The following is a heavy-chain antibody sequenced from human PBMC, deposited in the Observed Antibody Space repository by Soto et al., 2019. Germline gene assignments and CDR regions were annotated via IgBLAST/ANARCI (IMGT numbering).Heavy chain of an antibody. V-gene: IGHV3-48*01. J-gene: IGHJ4*02. CDR3: ARHDYDILTGYPYYFDY. CDR1: GFTFSSYS. Sequence: PGGSLRLSCAASGFTFSSYSMNWVRQAPGKGLEWVSYISSSSSTIYYADSVKGRFTISRDNAKNSLYLQMNSLRAEDTAVYYCARHDYDILTGYPYYFDYWGQGTLVTVSS. D-gene: IGHD3-9*01. CDR2: ISSSSSTI.